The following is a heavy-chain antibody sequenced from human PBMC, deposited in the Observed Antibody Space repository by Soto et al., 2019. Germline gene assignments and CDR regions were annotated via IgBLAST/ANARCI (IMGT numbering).Heavy chain of an antibody. CDR1: GGSIDYYY. CDR3: ARDRGTYTGFFDY. Sequence: QVQLQESGPGLVKPSETLSLTCSVSGGSIDYYYWSWIRQPPVKGLEWIAYVYSSGATNYNPSLKSRATISVDTSKDQFSLKLSSVTAADTAVYYCARDRGTYTGFFDYWGQGTLVTVSS. J-gene: IGHJ4*02. V-gene: IGHV4-59*01. D-gene: IGHD2-8*02. CDR2: VYSSGAT.